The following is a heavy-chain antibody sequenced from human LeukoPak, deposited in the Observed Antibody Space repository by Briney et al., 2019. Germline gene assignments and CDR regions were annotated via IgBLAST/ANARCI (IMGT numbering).Heavy chain of an antibody. J-gene: IGHJ6*03. CDR2: IYSAGST. D-gene: IGHD3-22*01. CDR3: AKLQDSSGYPPYYYYYMDV. CDR1: GFTVSSNY. Sequence: PGGSLRLSCAASGFTVSSNYMSWVRPAPGKGLEWVSLIYSAGSTYYADSVKGRFTISRDNSKNTLYLQMNSLRAEDTAVYYCAKLQDSSGYPPYYYYYMDVWGKGTTVTVSS. V-gene: IGHV3-53*01.